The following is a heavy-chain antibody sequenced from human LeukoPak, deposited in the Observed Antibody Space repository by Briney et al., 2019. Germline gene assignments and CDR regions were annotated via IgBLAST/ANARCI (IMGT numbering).Heavy chain of an antibody. Sequence: SSETLSLTCTVSGGSISIANYFWVWIRQPPGKGLEWIGSTYYDGSTYYNPSLKSRVTISRDTSKDQFSLRLSSVTAADTAVYYCARRSSGRPVDYWGQGTLVTVSS. J-gene: IGHJ4*02. CDR2: TYYDGST. CDR1: GGSISIANYF. V-gene: IGHV4-39*07. D-gene: IGHD3-3*01. CDR3: ARRSSGRPVDY.